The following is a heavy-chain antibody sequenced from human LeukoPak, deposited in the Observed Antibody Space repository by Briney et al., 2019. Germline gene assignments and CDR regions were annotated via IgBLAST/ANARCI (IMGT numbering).Heavy chain of an antibody. CDR3: ARERGELHRELDS. V-gene: IGHV1-46*01. Sequence: GASVKVSCEASGYTFTTHFIHWVRQAPGQGLQWMGMINPSGGSAIYAQKFQGRVTMTSDTSTSTVYMELRSLRSEDTALYFCARERGELHRELDSWGQGTLVTVSS. D-gene: IGHD1-26*01. CDR2: INPSGGSA. J-gene: IGHJ4*02. CDR1: GYTFTTHF.